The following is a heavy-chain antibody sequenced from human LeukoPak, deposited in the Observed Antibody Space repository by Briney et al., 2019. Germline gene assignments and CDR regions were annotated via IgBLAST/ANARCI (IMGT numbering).Heavy chain of an antibody. Sequence: TGGSLRLSCAASGFTVSSNYMSWVRQAPGKGLEWVSVIYSGGSTYYADSVKGRFTISRDNSKNTLYLQMNSLKTEDTAVYYCTTDRHIVVVPAALPVDYWGQGTLVTVSS. V-gene: IGHV3-53*01. J-gene: IGHJ4*02. CDR2: IYSGGST. D-gene: IGHD2-2*01. CDR3: TTDRHIVVVPAALPVDY. CDR1: GFTVSSNY.